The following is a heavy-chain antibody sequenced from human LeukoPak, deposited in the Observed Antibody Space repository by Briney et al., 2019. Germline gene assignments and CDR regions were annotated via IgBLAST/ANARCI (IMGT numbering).Heavy chain of an antibody. Sequence: PGGSLRLSCAASGFTFSTYWMHWVRQAPGTGLVWVSRLSPDGSSSIYADSVKGRFTVSSDNAKNTLYLQINSLEAEDTAVYYCTRSPSLGGNYWGFDYWGQGTLVTVSS. CDR2: LSPDGSSS. CDR1: GFTFSTYW. CDR3: TRSPSLGGNYWGFDY. J-gene: IGHJ4*02. D-gene: IGHD1-26*01. V-gene: IGHV3-74*01.